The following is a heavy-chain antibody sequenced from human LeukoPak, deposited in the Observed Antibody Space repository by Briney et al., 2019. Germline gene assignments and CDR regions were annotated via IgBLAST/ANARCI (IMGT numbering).Heavy chain of an antibody. CDR1: GFTFSSYE. D-gene: IGHD5-18*01. CDR2: ISSSGSFI. J-gene: IGHJ4*02. V-gene: IGHV3-48*03. Sequence: GGSLRLSCGASGFTFSSYEMNCVRQAPGKGLEWVSYISSSGSFIYYADSVKGRFTISRDNAQQSLDLQMNSLRAEDTGVYYCARLDGYNYGSFDLWGQGTLVTVSS. CDR3: ARLDGYNYGSFDL.